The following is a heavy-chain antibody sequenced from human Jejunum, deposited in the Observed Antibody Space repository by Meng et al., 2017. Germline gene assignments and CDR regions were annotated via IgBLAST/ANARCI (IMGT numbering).Heavy chain of an antibody. Sequence: GERQEWGPGLVRPSGTLSPTCAVSGGSVSTPDWWSVVRQPPGKGLEWIGEISRSGRANYNPSLKGRVTISLDRSMNLFSLKLDSVTAADAAVYYCARDPRTNWASRFFDNWGQGTLVTVSS. J-gene: IGHJ4*02. V-gene: IGHV4-4*02. CDR1: GGSVSTPDW. CDR2: ISRSGRA. CDR3: ARDPRTNWASRFFDN. D-gene: IGHD1/OR15-1a*01.